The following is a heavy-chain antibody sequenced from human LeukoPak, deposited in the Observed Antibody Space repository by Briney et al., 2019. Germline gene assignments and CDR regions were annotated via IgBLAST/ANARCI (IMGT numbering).Heavy chain of an antibody. CDR1: GYTFTGYY. CDR2: INPNSGGT. Sequence: ASVKVSCKASGYTFTGYYMHWVRQAPGQGLEGMGWINPNSGGTNYAQNFQGRVTMPRDTSISTAYMELSRLRSDDTAVYYCAREVLSSGYSIDYWGQGTLVTVSS. J-gene: IGHJ4*02. V-gene: IGHV1-2*02. CDR3: AREVLSSGYSIDY. D-gene: IGHD3-22*01.